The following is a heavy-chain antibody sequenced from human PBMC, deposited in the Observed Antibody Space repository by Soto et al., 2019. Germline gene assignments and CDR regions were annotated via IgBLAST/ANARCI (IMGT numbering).Heavy chain of an antibody. D-gene: IGHD2-2*01. Sequence: QVQLVQSGAEVKKPGASVKVSCKASGYTFTSYGISWVRQAPGQGLEWMGWISAYNGNTNYAQKLQGRVTMTTDTSTSTAYMELRSLRSDDTAVYDCARDLNGFVVVPAATDGMDFWGQGTTVTVSS. J-gene: IGHJ6*02. CDR1: GYTFTSYG. CDR3: ARDLNGFVVVPAATDGMDF. V-gene: IGHV1-18*04. CDR2: ISAYNGNT.